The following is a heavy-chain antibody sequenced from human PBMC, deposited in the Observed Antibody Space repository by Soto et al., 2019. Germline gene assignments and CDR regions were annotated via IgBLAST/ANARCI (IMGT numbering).Heavy chain of an antibody. CDR2: IYHSGST. CDR3: ARRGYCTNGVCYYGMDV. J-gene: IGHJ6*02. Sequence: PSETLSLTCTVSGGSISSYYWTWIRQPPGTGLEWIGYIYHSGSTNYNPSLKSRVTISVDKSKNQFSLKLSSVTAADTAVYYCARRGYCTNGVCYYGMDVWGQGTTVTVSS. V-gene: IGHV4-59*12. D-gene: IGHD2-8*01. CDR1: GGSISSYY.